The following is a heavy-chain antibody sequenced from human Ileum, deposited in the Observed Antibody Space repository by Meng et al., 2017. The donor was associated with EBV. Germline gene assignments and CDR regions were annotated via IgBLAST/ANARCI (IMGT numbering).Heavy chain of an antibody. D-gene: IGHD1-26*01. CDR1: GYTFSNYG. Sequence: GQYGDRVNKPGDSVKVSCKASGYTFSNYGISWLRQAPGQGLEWMGWSSAYNGNTNYAQNLQGRVTMTTDTSTGTAYMEVRSLRSDDTAVYYCARAGNGGSYYFTYWGQGTLVTVSS. CDR2: SSAYNGNT. CDR3: ARAGNGGSYYFTY. J-gene: IGHJ4*02. V-gene: IGHV1-18*01.